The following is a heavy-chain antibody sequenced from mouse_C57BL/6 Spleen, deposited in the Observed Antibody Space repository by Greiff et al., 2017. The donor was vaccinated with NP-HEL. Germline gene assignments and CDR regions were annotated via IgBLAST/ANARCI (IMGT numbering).Heavy chain of an antibody. Sequence: EVHLVESGGGLVKPGGSLKLSCAASGFTFSSYAMSWVRQTPEKRLEWVATISDGGSYTYYPDNVKGRFTISRDNAKNNLYLQMSHLKSEDTAMYYCARERDYSNYDFDYWGQGTTLTVSS. CDR2: ISDGGSYT. V-gene: IGHV5-4*01. D-gene: IGHD2-5*01. J-gene: IGHJ2*01. CDR1: GFTFSSYA. CDR3: ARERDYSNYDFDY.